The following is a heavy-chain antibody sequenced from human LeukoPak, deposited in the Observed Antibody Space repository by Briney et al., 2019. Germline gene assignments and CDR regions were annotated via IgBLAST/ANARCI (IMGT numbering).Heavy chain of an antibody. CDR1: GFSVTNNY. J-gene: IGHJ4*02. CDR2: FYVGGAT. CDR3: ATSSGGSGSPIDY. V-gene: IGHV3-53*01. Sequence: QTGGSLRLSCAVSGFSVTNNYMSWVRQAPGKGLEWVSVFYVGGATYYADSVKGRFTISRDNAKNSLYLQMNSLSAEDTALYYCATSSGGSGSPIDYWGQGTLVTVSS. D-gene: IGHD3-10*01.